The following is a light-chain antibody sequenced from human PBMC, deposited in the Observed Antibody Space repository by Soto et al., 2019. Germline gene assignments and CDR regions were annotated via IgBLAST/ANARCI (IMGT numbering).Light chain of an antibody. J-gene: IGKJ1*01. Sequence: ERVMTQSPATLSVSPGERATLSCRASQSVSSNLAWYQQKPGQAPRLLIYGASTRATGIPARFSGSGSGTEFTLTISSLQSADFAVYYCQHYNIWPWTFGQGTKVEIK. CDR2: GAS. CDR3: QHYNIWPWT. CDR1: QSVSSN. V-gene: IGKV3-15*01.